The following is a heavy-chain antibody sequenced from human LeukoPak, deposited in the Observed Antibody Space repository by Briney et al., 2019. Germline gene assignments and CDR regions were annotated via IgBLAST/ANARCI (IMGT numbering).Heavy chain of an antibody. D-gene: IGHD2-21*02. CDR3: ARGCGGDCSPDWYFDL. V-gene: IGHV4-59*08. J-gene: IGHJ2*01. CDR2: IYYSGST. Sequence: SETLSLTCTVSGGSISSYYWSWIRQPPGKGLEWIGYIYYSGSTNYNPSLKSRVTISVDTSKNQFSLKLSSVTAADTAVYYCARGCGGDCSPDWYFDLWGRSTLVTVSS. CDR1: GGSISSYY.